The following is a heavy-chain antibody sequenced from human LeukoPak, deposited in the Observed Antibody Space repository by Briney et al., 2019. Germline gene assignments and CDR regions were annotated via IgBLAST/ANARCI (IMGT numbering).Heavy chain of an antibody. V-gene: IGHV4-4*02. CDR3: VRNGDYSADY. CDR1: GVSLSTGYW. D-gene: IGHD4-17*01. CDR2: IHHSGSA. J-gene: IGHJ4*02. Sequence: SETLSLTCAVSGVSLSTGYWWSWVRQPPGERLEWIGEIHHSGSAAYNPSLKSRVIISVDKSKNQFSLNLNSVTAADTAVYYCVRNGDYSADYWGQGTLVTVSS.